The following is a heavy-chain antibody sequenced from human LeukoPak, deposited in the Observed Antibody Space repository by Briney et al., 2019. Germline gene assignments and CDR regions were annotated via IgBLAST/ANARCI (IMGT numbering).Heavy chain of an antibody. D-gene: IGHD3-9*01. J-gene: IGHJ4*02. CDR1: GYTLTELS. CDR2: FDPEDGET. V-gene: IGHV1-24*01. Sequence: ASVKVSCKVSGYTLTELSMHWVRQAPGKGLEWMGGFDPEDGETIYAQKFQGRVTMTEDTSTDTAYMELSSLRSEDTAVYYCARYSILTGSRGFDSWGQGTLITVSS. CDR3: ARYSILTGSRGFDS.